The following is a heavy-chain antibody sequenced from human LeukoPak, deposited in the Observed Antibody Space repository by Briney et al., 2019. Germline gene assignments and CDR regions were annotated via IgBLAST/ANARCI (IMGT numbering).Heavy chain of an antibody. CDR1: GGSISSYY. CDR3: ARARLGGIAVAGTPGGWFDP. D-gene: IGHD6-19*01. V-gene: IGHV4-34*01. CDR2: INHSGST. Sequence: PSETLSLTCTVSGGSISSYYWSWIRQPPGKGLEWIGEINHSGSTNYNPSLKSRVTISVDTSKNQFSLKLSSVTAADTAVYYCARARLGGIAVAGTPGGWFDPWGQGTLVTVSS. J-gene: IGHJ5*02.